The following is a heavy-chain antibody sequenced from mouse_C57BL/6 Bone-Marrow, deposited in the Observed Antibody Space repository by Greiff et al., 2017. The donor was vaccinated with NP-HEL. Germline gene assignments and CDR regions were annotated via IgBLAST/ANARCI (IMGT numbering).Heavy chain of an antibody. CDR3: ARQRGLRWYFDV. CDR1: GFTFSDYY. Sequence: EVQRVESGGGLVQPGGSLKLSCAASGFTFSDYYMYWVRQTPEKRLEWVAYISNGGGSTYYPDTVKGRFTISRDNAKNTLYLQMSRLKSEDTAMYYCARQRGLRWYFDVWGTGTTVTVSS. J-gene: IGHJ1*03. CDR2: ISNGGGST. V-gene: IGHV5-12*01.